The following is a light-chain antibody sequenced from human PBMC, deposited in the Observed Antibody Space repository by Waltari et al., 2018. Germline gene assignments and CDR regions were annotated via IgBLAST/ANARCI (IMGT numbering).Light chain of an antibody. Sequence: NFMLTQPHSVSESPGKTVPISCTRSSGSIASNYEQWYQQRPGSAPTTVIYEDTQRPSGVPDRFSGSIDSSTNSASLTISGLKTEDEADYYCQSYDSNNPVVFGGGTKLTVL. V-gene: IGLV6-57*04. J-gene: IGLJ2*01. CDR1: SGSIASNY. CDR3: QSYDSNNPVV. CDR2: EDT.